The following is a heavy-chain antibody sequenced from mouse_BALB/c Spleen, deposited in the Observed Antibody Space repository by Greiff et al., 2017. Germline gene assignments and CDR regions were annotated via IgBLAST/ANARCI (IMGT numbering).Heavy chain of an antibody. V-gene: IGHV2-9*02. CDR2: IWAGGST. J-gene: IGHJ3*01. CDR3: ARDGNPFAY. CDR1: GFSLTGYG. Sequence: VKLMESGPGLVAPSQSLSITCTVSGFSLTGYGVNWVRQPPGKGLEWLGMIWAGGSTNYNSALMSRLSISKDNSKSQVFLKMNSLQTDDTAMYYCARDGNPFAYWGQGTLVTVSA. D-gene: IGHD2-1*01.